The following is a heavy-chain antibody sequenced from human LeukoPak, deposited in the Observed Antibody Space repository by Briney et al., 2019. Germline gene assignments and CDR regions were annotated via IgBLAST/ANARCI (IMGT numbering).Heavy chain of an antibody. Sequence: GESLKISCKGSGYSFTSYWIGWVRQMPGKGLEWMGIIYPGDSDTRYSPSFQGQVTISADKSISIAYLQWSSLKASDTAMYYCARQSNWYYDSSGYYDWFDPWGQGTLVTVSS. V-gene: IGHV5-51*01. D-gene: IGHD3-22*01. CDR2: IYPGDSDT. CDR3: ARQSNWYYDSSGYYDWFDP. CDR1: GYSFTSYW. J-gene: IGHJ5*02.